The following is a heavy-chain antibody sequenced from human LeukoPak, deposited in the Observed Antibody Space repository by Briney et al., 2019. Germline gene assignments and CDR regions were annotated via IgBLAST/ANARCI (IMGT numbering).Heavy chain of an antibody. J-gene: IGHJ4*02. D-gene: IGHD6-19*01. CDR1: GFTVSTNY. CDR2: IYRGGDT. V-gene: IGHV3-66*01. Sequence: GGSLRLSCAASGFTVSTNYMSCVRQAPGKGLEWVSVIYRGGDTYYADSVKGRFTVSRDNSKSTLYLQMNSLRAEDTAVYYCASRPEAARWVAVFDFWGQGTLVTVSS. CDR3: ASRPEAARWVAVFDF.